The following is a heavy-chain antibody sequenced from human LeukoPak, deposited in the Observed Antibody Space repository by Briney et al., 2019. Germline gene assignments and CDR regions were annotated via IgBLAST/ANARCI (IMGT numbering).Heavy chain of an antibody. D-gene: IGHD3-9*01. CDR1: GFTFSSYS. CDR2: ISSSSSYI. Sequence: GGSLRLSCAASGFTFSSYSMNWVRQAPGKGLEWVSSISSSSSYIYYADSVRGRFTISRDNAKNSLYLQMNSLRAEDTAVYYCARSYLTGYSQGPFDYWGQGTLVTVSS. CDR3: ARSYLTGYSQGPFDY. V-gene: IGHV3-21*01. J-gene: IGHJ4*02.